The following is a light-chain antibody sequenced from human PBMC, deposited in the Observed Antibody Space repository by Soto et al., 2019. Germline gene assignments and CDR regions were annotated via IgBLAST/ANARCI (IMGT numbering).Light chain of an antibody. CDR1: QSVSSR. CDR3: QQYNNWPHT. V-gene: IGKV3-15*01. J-gene: IGKJ2*01. CDR2: FAS. Sequence: EIVMTQSPATLSVSPGERATLSGRASQSVSSRLAWFQQKPGQTPRLLIYFASTRATGVPARFSGSGSGTEFTLTISSLQSEDFAVYYCQQYNNWPHTFGQGTKLEIK.